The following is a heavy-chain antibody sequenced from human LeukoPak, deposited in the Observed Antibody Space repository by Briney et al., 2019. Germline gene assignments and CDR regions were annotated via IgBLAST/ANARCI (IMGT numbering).Heavy chain of an antibody. J-gene: IGHJ4*02. CDR2: IIPIFGTA. Sequence: ASVKVSCKASGGTFSSYAISWVRQAPGQGLEWMGGIIPIFGTANYAQKFQGRVTITADESTSTAYMELSSLRFEDTAVYYCASRLSPEYYYDSSGYRDYWGQGTLVTVSS. V-gene: IGHV1-69*13. CDR1: GGTFSSYA. CDR3: ASRLSPEYYYDSSGYRDY. D-gene: IGHD3-22*01.